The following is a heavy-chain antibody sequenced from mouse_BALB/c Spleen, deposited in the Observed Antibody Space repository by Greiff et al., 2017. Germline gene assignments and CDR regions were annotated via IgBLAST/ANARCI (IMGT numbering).Heavy chain of an antibody. CDR2: IYPGSGST. Sequence: QVQLQQPGAELVKPGTSVKLSCKASGYNFTSYWINWVKLRPGQGLEWIGDIYPGSGSTNYNEKFKSKATLTVDTSSSTAYMQLSSLASEDSALYYCARDYYGSRSDYWGQGTTLTVSS. CDR1: GYNFTSYW. J-gene: IGHJ2*01. CDR3: ARDYYGSRSDY. D-gene: IGHD1-1*01. V-gene: IGHV1-55*01.